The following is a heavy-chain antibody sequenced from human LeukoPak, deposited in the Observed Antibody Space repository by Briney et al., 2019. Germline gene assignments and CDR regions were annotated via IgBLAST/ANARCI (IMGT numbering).Heavy chain of an antibody. V-gene: IGHV3-30*02. Sequence: GGSLRLSCGASGFIFDAHDMHWVRQAPGKGLEWVAFIRSDGYHTYYADSVKGRFTITRDNSKNTLYLQMNSLRLEDMALYYCAKPSGSGVDYWGRGTRVTVSS. CDR1: GFIFDAHD. CDR2: IRSDGYHT. D-gene: IGHD1-26*01. J-gene: IGHJ4*02. CDR3: AKPSGSGVDY.